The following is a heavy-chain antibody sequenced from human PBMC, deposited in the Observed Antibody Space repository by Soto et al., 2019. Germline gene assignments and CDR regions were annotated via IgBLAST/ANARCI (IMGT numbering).Heavy chain of an antibody. CDR1: GFTFSSYA. J-gene: IGHJ4*02. CDR3: ANEGSLGGIAAAGTGY. Sequence: HPGGSLRLSCAASGFTFSSYAMSWVRQAPGKGLEWVSAISGSGGSTYYADSVKGRFTISRDNSKNTLYLQMNSLRAEDTAVYYCANEGSLGGIAAAGTGYWGQGTLVTVSS. D-gene: IGHD6-13*01. V-gene: IGHV3-23*01. CDR2: ISGSGGST.